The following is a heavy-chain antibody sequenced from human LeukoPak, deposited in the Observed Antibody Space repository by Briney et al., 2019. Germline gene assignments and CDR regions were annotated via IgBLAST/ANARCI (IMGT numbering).Heavy chain of an antibody. J-gene: IGHJ4*02. CDR2: INQDGSEK. CDR3: ARDRRKWEPINDY. D-gene: IGHD1-26*01. V-gene: IGHV3-7*03. Sequence: GGSLRLSCAASGFTLTTYWMGWVRQAPGKGLEWVANINQDGSEKYYVDSVRGRFTISRDNAKNSLYLQMNSLRAEDTAVYYCARDRRKWEPINDYWGQGTLVTVSS. CDR1: GFTLTTYW.